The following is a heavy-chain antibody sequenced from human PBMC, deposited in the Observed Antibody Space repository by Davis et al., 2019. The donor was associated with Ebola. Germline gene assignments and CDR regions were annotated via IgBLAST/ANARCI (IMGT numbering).Heavy chain of an antibody. Sequence: PGGSLRLSCAASGFTFSSYSMNWVRQAPGKGLEWVSSISSSSSYIYYADSVKGRFTISRDNAKNSLYLQMNSLRAEDMAVYYCASSITIFGVVDYWGQGTLVTVSS. V-gene: IGHV3-21*01. CDR3: ASSITIFGVVDY. CDR1: GFTFSSYS. CDR2: ISSSSSYI. J-gene: IGHJ4*02. D-gene: IGHD3-3*01.